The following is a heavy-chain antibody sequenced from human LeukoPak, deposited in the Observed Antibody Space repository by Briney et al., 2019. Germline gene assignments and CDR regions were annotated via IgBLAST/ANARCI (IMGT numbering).Heavy chain of an antibody. CDR3: ARKRGYSYGPFDY. V-gene: IGHV4-34*01. CDR2: INHSGST. D-gene: IGHD5-18*01. J-gene: IGHJ4*02. Sequence: SETLSLTCAVYGGSFSGYYWSWIRQPPGKGLEWIGEINHSGSTNYNPSLKSRVTISVDTSKNQFSLKLSSVTAADTAVYYCARKRGYSYGPFDYWGQGTLATVSS. CDR1: GGSFSGYY.